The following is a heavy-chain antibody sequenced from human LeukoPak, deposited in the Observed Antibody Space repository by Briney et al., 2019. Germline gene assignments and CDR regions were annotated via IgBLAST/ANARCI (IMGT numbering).Heavy chain of an antibody. V-gene: IGHV3-15*01. Sequence: GGSLRLSCAASGFTFSNAWMRWVRQAPGKGLEWVARIKSKTDGGTTDYAAPVKGRFTISRDDSKNTLYLQMNSLKTEDTAVYYCTTGPLDYWGQGTLVTVSS. CDR2: IKSKTDGGTT. J-gene: IGHJ4*02. CDR1: GFTFSNAW. CDR3: TTGPLDY.